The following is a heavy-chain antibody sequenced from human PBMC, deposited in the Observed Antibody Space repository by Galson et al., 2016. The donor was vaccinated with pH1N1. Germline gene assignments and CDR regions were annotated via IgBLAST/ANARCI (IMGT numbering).Heavy chain of an antibody. CDR3: ATVGSYGDYRAPPYFHH. V-gene: IGHV3-7*01. Sequence: SLRLSCAASEFTFSTYWMHWVRQAPGKGLEWVANINQDGSPKYYVDSVTGRFTISRDNAENSLYLQMNSLRAEDTAVYYCATVGSYGDYRAPPYFHHWGQGTLVIVSS. CDR2: INQDGSPK. J-gene: IGHJ1*01. D-gene: IGHD4-17*01. CDR1: EFTFSTYW.